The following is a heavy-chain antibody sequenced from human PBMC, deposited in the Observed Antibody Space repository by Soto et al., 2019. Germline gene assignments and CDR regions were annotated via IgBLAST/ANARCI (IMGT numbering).Heavy chain of an antibody. CDR1: GGSFSGYY. Sequence: SETLSLTCAVYGGSFSGYYWSWIRQPPGKGLEWIGEINHSGSTNYNPSLKSRVTISVDTSKNQFSLKLSSVTAADTAVYYCARGEVVVVPAAKGYYYYGMDVWGQGTTVTVSS. D-gene: IGHD2-2*01. CDR2: INHSGST. J-gene: IGHJ6*02. CDR3: ARGEVVVVPAAKGYYYYGMDV. V-gene: IGHV4-34*01.